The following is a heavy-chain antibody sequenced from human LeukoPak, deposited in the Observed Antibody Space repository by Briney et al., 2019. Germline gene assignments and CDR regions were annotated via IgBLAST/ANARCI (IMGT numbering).Heavy chain of an antibody. V-gene: IGHV4-39*07. J-gene: IGHJ4*02. CDR2: IYSSVST. CDR1: GGSISSNAYY. Sequence: PSETLSLTCTVSGGSISSNAYYWAWIRQPPGKGLEWIGSIYSSVSTNYNPSLKSRVTISVDTSKNQFSLKLSSVTAADTAVYYCAITYGDYSDYWGQGTLVTVSS. D-gene: IGHD4-17*01. CDR3: AITYGDYSDY.